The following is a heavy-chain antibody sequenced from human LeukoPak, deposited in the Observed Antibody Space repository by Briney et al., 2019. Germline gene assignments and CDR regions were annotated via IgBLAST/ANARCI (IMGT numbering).Heavy chain of an antibody. Sequence: PGRSLRLSCAASGFTFSSYGMHWVRQAPGKGLEWVAVISYDGSNKYYADSVKGRFTISRDNSKNTLYLQMNSLRAEDTAVYYCAKGDGISIDYWGQGTLVTVSS. V-gene: IGHV3-30*18. CDR1: GFTFSSYG. CDR2: ISYDGSNK. J-gene: IGHJ4*02. CDR3: AKGDGISIDY.